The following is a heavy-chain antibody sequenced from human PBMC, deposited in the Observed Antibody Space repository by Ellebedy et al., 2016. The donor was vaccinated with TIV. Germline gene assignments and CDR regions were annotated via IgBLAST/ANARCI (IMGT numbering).Heavy chain of an antibody. CDR1: GFTFSSYA. CDR2: ISGSGGST. D-gene: IGHD3-22*01. J-gene: IGHJ6*03. CDR3: AKGGPYYYDSSGYYTPPYYYYMDV. V-gene: IGHV3-23*01. Sequence: GGSLRLXXAASGFTFSSYAMSWVRQAPGKGLEWVSAISGSGGSTYYADSVKGRFTISRDNSKNTLYLQMNSLRAEDTAVYYCAKGGPYYYDSSGYYTPPYYYYMDVWGKGTTVPVSS.